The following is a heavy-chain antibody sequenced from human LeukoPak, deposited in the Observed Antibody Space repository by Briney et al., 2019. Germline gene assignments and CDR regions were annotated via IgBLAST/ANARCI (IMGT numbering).Heavy chain of an antibody. J-gene: IGHJ4*02. V-gene: IGHV3-30*02. CDR1: GFTFSSYG. CDR2: IRYDGSNK. Sequence: PGGSLRLSCAASGFTFSSYGMRWVRQAPGKGLEWVAFIRYDGSNKYYADSVKGRFTISRDNSKNTLYLQMNSLRAEDTAVYYCAKDTRGSTVGYSSSWIFDYWGQGTPVTVSS. D-gene: IGHD6-13*01. CDR3: AKDTRGSTVGYSSSWIFDY.